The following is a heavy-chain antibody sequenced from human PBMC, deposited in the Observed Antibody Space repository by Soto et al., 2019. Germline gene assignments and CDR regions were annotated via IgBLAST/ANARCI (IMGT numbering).Heavy chain of an antibody. Sequence: QVQLQESGPGLVKPSETLSLTCTVSGGSISSYYWSWIRQPPGKGLEWIGYIYYSGSTNYNPSLKSRVTISVDTSKNQFSLKLSSVTAADTAVYYCARADYGDYGAFFDYWGQGTLVTVSS. CDR3: ARADYGDYGAFFDY. V-gene: IGHV4-59*01. J-gene: IGHJ4*02. D-gene: IGHD4-17*01. CDR1: GGSISSYY. CDR2: IYYSGST.